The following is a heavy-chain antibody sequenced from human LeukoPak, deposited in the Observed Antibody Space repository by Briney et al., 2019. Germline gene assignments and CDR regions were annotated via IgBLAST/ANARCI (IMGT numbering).Heavy chain of an antibody. CDR1: GFTFSSYS. CDR2: ISSSSNVI. Sequence: GGSLRLSCAASGFTFSSYSMNWVRQAPGKGLEWVSYISSSSNVIYYADSVKGRFTISRDNAKNSLYLQMNSLRDEDTAVFYCARDQYDTWSRRGNFDSWGQGTLVIVSS. D-gene: IGHD3-3*01. J-gene: IGHJ4*02. V-gene: IGHV3-48*02. CDR3: ARDQYDTWSRRGNFDS.